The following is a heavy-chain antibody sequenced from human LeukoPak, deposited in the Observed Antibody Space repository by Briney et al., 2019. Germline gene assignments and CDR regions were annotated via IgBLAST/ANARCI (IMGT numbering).Heavy chain of an antibody. CDR3: AREVVVVVVAATGSWYFDL. Sequence: SQTLSLTCAISGDSVSSNSAAWNWIRQSPSRGLECLGRTYYRSKWYNDYAVSVKSRITINPDTSKNQFSLQLNSVTPEDTAVYFCAREVVVVVVAATGSWYFDLWGRGTLVTVSS. D-gene: IGHD2-15*01. CDR1: GDSVSSNSAA. V-gene: IGHV6-1*01. J-gene: IGHJ2*01. CDR2: TYYRSKWYN.